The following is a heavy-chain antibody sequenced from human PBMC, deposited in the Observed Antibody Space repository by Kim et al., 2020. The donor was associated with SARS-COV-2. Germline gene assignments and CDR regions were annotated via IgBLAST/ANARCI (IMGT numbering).Heavy chain of an antibody. J-gene: IGHJ4*02. D-gene: IGHD2-2*03. Sequence: ASVKVSCKASGYTFTSYGISWVRQAPGQGLEWMGWISAYNGNTNYAQKLQGRVTMTTDTSTSTAYMELRSLRSDDTAVYYCARVDIVVVPSHFDYWGQGTLVTVSS. V-gene: IGHV1-18*01. CDR3: ARVDIVVVPSHFDY. CDR2: ISAYNGNT. CDR1: GYTFTSYG.